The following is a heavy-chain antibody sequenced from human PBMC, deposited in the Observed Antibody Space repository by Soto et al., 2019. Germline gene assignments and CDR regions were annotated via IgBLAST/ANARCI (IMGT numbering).Heavy chain of an antibody. CDR3: AGGSRTYCSGGSCYSRILNWFDP. D-gene: IGHD2-15*01. CDR2: INHSGST. Sequence: SETLSLTCAVYGGSFSGYYWSWIRQPPGKGLEWIGEINHSGSTNYNPSLKSRVTISVDTSKNQFSLKLSSVTAADTAVYYCAGGSRTYCSGGSCYSRILNWFDPWGQGTLVTVSS. V-gene: IGHV4-34*01. CDR1: GGSFSGYY. J-gene: IGHJ5*02.